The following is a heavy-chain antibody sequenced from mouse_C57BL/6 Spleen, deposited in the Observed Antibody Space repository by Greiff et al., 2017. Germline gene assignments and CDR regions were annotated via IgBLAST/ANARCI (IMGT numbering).Heavy chain of an antibody. J-gene: IGHJ2*01. CDR1: GYTFTSYW. CDR3: ARGSSGLDY. D-gene: IGHD3-2*02. V-gene: IGHV1-50*01. CDR2: IDPSDSNT. Sequence: PWAELVTPGASVKLSCKASGYTFTSYWMQWVKQRPGQGLEWIGEIDPSDSNTNYNQKFKGKATLTVDTSSSTAYMQLSSLTSEDSAVYYCARGSSGLDYWGQGTTLTVSS.